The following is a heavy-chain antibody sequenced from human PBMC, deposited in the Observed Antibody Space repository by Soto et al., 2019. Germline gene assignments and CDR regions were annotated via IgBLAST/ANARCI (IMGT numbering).Heavy chain of an antibody. CDR3: ARGDFKDYYDSSGLDAFDS. J-gene: IGHJ3*02. CDR1: GGTFSSYT. D-gene: IGHD3-22*01. CDR2: IIPILGIA. V-gene: IGHV1-69*02. Sequence: SVKVSCKASGGTFSSYTISWVRQAPGQGLEWMGRIIPILGIANYAQKFQGRVTITADKSTSTAYMELSSLRSEDTAVYYCARGDFKDYYDSSGLDAFDSWGQAASVTVAS.